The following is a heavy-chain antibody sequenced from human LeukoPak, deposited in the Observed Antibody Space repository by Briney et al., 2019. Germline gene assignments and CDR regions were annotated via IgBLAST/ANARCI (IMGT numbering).Heavy chain of an antibody. CDR2: INPNSGGT. V-gene: IGHV1-2*02. CDR1: AYNFSGYY. Sequence: GASVKLACKASAYNFSGYYMHWVRQATGQGLEWMGWINPNSGGTNYAQKFQGRVTMTRDTSISTAYMELIRLRSADTAVYYCARVGRAFTARSSFFDYWGQGTLVTVSS. CDR3: ARVGRAFTARSSFFDY. D-gene: IGHD6-6*01. J-gene: IGHJ4*02.